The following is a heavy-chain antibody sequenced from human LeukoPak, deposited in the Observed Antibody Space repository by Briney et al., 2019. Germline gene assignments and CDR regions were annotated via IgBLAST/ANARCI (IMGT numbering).Heavy chain of an antibody. CDR3: ARDCTNGVCYNWFDP. CDR2: ISSSSSYI. J-gene: IGHJ5*02. CDR1: GFTFSSYN. V-gene: IGHV3-21*01. Sequence: GGSLRLSCAASGFTFSSYNMNWVRQAPGKGLEWVSSISSSSSYIYYADSVKGRFTISRDNAKNSLYLQMNSLRAEDTAVYYCARDCTNGVCYNWFDPWGQGTRVTVSS. D-gene: IGHD2-8*01.